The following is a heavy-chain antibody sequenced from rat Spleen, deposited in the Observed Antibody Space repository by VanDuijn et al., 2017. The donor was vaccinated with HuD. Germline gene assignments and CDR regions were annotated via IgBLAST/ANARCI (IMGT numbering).Heavy chain of an antibody. V-gene: IGHV5-7*01. CDR3: ARHLVYGGSLFYFDY. CDR2: ISCDGSST. D-gene: IGHD1-11*01. Sequence: EVQLVESGGGLVQPGRSLKLSCAASGFTFSDYNMAWVRQAPKKGLEWVATISCDGSSTYYRDSVRGRFTISRDNAKSTLSLQMDSLRSEDTATYYCARHLVYGGSLFYFDYWGQGVMVTVSS. CDR1: GFTFSDYN. J-gene: IGHJ2*01.